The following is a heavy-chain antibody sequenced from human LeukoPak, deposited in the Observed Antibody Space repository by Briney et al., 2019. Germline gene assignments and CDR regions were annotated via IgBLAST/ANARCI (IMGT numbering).Heavy chain of an antibody. D-gene: IGHD3-9*01. V-gene: IGHV3-48*03. CDR3: AGTDYDILTGYGIDY. CDR2: ISTRSGTI. J-gene: IGHJ4*02. CDR1: GFIFSSFE. Sequence: PGGSLRLSCVVSGFIFSSFEMNWVRQAPGKGLEWVSYISTRSGTIYYADSVKGRFTISRDNAKNSLYLQMNSLRAEDTAVYNCAGTDYDILTGYGIDYWGQGTLVTVSS.